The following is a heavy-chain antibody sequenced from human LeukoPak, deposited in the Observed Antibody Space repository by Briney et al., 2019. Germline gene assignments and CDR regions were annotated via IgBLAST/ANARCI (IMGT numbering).Heavy chain of an antibody. D-gene: IGHD2-2*01. J-gene: IGHJ5*02. CDR3: AKDRWYQLLRDWFDP. CDR1: GFTFSTST. CDR2: INGRSNNI. V-gene: IGHV3-21*04. Sequence: GGSLRLSCAASGFTFSTSTLSWFRQAPGKGLEWVSSINGRSNNIYHADSVKGRFTISRDNAKNSLYLQMDSLRAEDTAVYYCAKDRWYQLLRDWFDPWGQGTLVTVSS.